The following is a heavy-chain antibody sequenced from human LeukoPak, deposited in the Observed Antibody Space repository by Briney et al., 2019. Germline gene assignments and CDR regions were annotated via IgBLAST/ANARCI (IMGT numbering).Heavy chain of an antibody. V-gene: IGHV3-21*01. CDR1: GFTLSSYT. CDR2: ISSSSSYI. Sequence: PGGSLRLSCEVSGFTLSSYTMNWVRQAPGKGLEWVSSISSSSSYIYYADSVKGRFAIPRDNARNSLYLQMNSLRAEDTAVYYCARDGSGYDDAFDIWGQGTMVTVSS. D-gene: IGHD3-10*01. J-gene: IGHJ3*02. CDR3: ARDGSGYDDAFDI.